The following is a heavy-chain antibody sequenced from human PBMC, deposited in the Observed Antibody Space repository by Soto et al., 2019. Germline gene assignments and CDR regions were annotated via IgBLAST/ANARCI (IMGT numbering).Heavy chain of an antibody. CDR1: GGSISSGGYS. V-gene: IGHV4-30-2*01. J-gene: IGHJ6*02. CDR2: IYPTGKT. D-gene: IGHD3-16*01. CDR3: ARAPPGPAPRWGV. Sequence: SDTLSLTCTVSGGSISSGGYSWSWIRQTPGKGLEWIGYIYPTGKTYYNPSLKNRATLSIDTSQNQFSLQLTSVTAADTAVYYCARAPPGPAPRWGVWGHGXTVTVYS.